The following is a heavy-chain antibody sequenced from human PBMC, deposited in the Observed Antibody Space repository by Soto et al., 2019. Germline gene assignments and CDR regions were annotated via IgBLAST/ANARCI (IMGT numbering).Heavy chain of an antibody. CDR1: GGTFSSYT. Sequence: ASVKVSCKASGGTFSSYTISWVRQAPGQGLEWMGRIIPILGIANYAQKFQGRVTITADKSTSTAYMELSSLRSEDTAVYYCARVPWASAEWLFDYYFDYWGQGTLVTVSS. CDR2: IIPILGIA. CDR3: ARVPWASAEWLFDYYFDY. D-gene: IGHD3-3*01. V-gene: IGHV1-69*02. J-gene: IGHJ4*02.